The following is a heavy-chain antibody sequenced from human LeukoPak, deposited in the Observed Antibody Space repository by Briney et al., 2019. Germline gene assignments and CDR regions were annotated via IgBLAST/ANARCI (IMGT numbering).Heavy chain of an antibody. V-gene: IGHV1-2*06. CDR2: INPNSGDT. Sequence: GASVKVPCKASGYTFTGYHMHWVRQAPGQGLEWMGRINPNSGDTNYARKFQGRVAMTRDTSISTAFMELTRLRSDDTAVYYCARDYCSSTSCLFDYWGQGTLVTVSS. J-gene: IGHJ4*02. CDR1: GYTFTGYH. D-gene: IGHD2-2*01. CDR3: ARDYCSSTSCLFDY.